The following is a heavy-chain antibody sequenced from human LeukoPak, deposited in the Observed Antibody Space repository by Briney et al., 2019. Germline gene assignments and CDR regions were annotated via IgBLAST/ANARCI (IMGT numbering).Heavy chain of an antibody. CDR1: GGIFSSYA. CDR3: AREWEALAAFDI. CDR2: IIPIFGTA. D-gene: IGHD1-26*01. V-gene: IGHV1-69*13. Sequence: SVKVSCKASGGIFSSYAISWVRQAPGQGLEWMGGIIPIFGTANYAQKFQGRVTITADESTSTAYMELSSLRSEDTAVYYCAREWEALAAFDIWGQGTMVTVSS. J-gene: IGHJ3*02.